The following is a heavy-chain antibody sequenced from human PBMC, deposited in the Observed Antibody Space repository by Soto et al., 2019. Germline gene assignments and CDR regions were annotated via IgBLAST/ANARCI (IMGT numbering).Heavy chain of an antibody. Sequence: QVQLQQWGAGLLKPSETLSLTCAVYGGSFSGYYWRWIRQPPGKGLEWFGEVSHSGSTNYNRSLNCRVTMSVDTSKNQFPLELMSVAVAVRAVYYCARAAPRLCSGVSCYSGMDYWAQGTLVTVSS. V-gene: IGHV4-34*01. CDR3: ARAAPRLCSGVSCYSGMDY. CDR1: GGSFSGYY. D-gene: IGHD2-15*01. J-gene: IGHJ4*02. CDR2: VSHSGST.